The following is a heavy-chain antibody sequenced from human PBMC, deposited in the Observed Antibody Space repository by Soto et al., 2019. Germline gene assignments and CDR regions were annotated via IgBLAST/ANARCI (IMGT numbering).Heavy chain of an antibody. J-gene: IGHJ4*02. D-gene: IGHD1-26*01. CDR1: GGSITNSNW. CDR3: ARGPPIVGNTTPLDS. CDR2: IYHAGST. Sequence: SETLSLTCTVSGGSITNSNWWSWVRLPPAKGLEWIGDIYHAGSTKYNPSLERRVTMSVDTSNNQFALTLTSVTAADTAVYFCARGPPIVGNTTPLDSWGQGTLGTVS. V-gene: IGHV4-4*02.